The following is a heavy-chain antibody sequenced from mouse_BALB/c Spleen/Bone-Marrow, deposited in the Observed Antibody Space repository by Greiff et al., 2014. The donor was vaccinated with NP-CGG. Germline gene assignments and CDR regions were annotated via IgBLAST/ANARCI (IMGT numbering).Heavy chain of an antibody. CDR2: IDPYYGDT. CDR1: GYSFSGYN. V-gene: IGHV1-39*01. D-gene: IGHD2-5*01. CDR3: ARKAYYTNWWYFDV. J-gene: IGHJ1*01. Sequence: EVKLVESGPELEKPGASVKISCKASGYSFSGYNLNWVKQNSGQSLEWIGNIDPYYGDTTYNQKFKGKATLTVDRSSSTAYMQLKSLTSEDSAVYYCARKAYYTNWWYFDVWGAGTTVTVSS.